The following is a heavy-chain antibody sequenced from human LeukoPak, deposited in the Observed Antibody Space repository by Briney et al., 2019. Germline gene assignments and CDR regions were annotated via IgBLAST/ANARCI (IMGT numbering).Heavy chain of an antibody. J-gene: IGHJ4*02. CDR1: GFTFSSYA. CDR2: ISGSGGST. CDR3: AKGGYRSSTSCPPDY. V-gene: IGHV3-23*01. D-gene: IGHD2-2*01. Sequence: PGASLRLSCAASGFTFSSYAMSWVRQAPGKGLEWVSAISGSGGSTYYADSVKGRFTISRDNSKNTLYLQMNSLRAEDTAVYYCAKGGYRSSTSCPPDYWGQGPLVTVSS.